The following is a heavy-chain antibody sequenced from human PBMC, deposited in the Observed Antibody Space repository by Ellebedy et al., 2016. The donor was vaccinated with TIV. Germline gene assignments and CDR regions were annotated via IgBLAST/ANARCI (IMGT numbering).Heavy chain of an antibody. Sequence: GESLKISCVASGFTFSGFAMSWVRQAPGKGLEGVSGLHGSGRGIFYSDSVKGRFTISRDNSKNTLYLQMNSLRAEDTGIYYCVKDQIAGDGRWVFDLWGQGTMVTVSS. CDR1: GFTFSGFA. CDR3: VKDQIAGDGRWVFDL. CDR2: LHGSGRGI. J-gene: IGHJ3*01. V-gene: IGHV3-23*01. D-gene: IGHD5-24*01.